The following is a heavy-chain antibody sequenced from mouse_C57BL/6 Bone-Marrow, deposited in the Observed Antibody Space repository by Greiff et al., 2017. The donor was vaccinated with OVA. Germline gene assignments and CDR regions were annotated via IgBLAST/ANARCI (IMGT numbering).Heavy chain of an antibody. CDR3: ARCGNYGGWYFDV. D-gene: IGHD2-1*01. CDR2: IYPRSGNT. CDR1: GYTFTSYG. J-gene: IGHJ1*03. V-gene: IGHV1-81*01. Sequence: QVQLKESGAELARPGASVKLSCKASGYTFTSYGISWVKQRTGQGLEWIGEIYPRSGNTYYNEKFKGKTTLTADNSSSTAYMELRSLTSEDAAVSFCARCGNYGGWYFDVWGTGTTVTVTS.